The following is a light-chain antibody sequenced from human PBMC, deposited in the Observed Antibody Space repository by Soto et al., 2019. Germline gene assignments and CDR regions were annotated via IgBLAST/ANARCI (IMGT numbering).Light chain of an antibody. CDR2: KAS. CDR3: QQYNSYMWT. J-gene: IGKJ1*01. Sequence: DIQMTQSPSTLSASIGDRVTITCRASQSISSWLAWFQQKPRKAPKLLIYKASSLESGVPSRFSGSGSGTDFTLNISSLQPDDVATYYCQQYNSYMWTFGQGTKVEIK. CDR1: QSISSW. V-gene: IGKV1-5*03.